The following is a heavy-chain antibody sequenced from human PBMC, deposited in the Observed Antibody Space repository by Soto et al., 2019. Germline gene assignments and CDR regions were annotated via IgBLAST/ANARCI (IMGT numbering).Heavy chain of an antibody. D-gene: IGHD3-3*01. CDR3: TRIPWSSRRDDLDI. V-gene: IGHV3-23*01. CDR2: LGISGTPT. CDR1: GFTFRSYA. Sequence: DVQLLESGGDLVQPGGSLRLTCIASGFTFRSYAMAWVSQAPGEGLEWVSALGISGTPTLYADSVKSRFSTSRADCRTTVSLQTNRRGIEDTAIYYCTRIPWSSRRDDLDIGDKGTTVTVSS. J-gene: IGHJ6*04.